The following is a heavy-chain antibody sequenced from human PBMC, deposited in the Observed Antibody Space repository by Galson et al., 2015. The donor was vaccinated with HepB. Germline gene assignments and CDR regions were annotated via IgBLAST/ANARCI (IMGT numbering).Heavy chain of an antibody. CDR1: GLNFNNAW. J-gene: IGHJ4*02. D-gene: IGHD3-10*01. V-gene: IGHV3-15*01. CDR3: VRSDSAWFRVY. Sequence: SLRLSCAASGLNFNNAWLSWVRQAPGRGLEWVGRIKDQSKGGAVDYAAPVNGRFSISRDDSTKTLYLQMHSLKAEDTAIYFYVRSDSAWFRVYWGQGILVTVSS. CDR2: IKDQSKGGAV.